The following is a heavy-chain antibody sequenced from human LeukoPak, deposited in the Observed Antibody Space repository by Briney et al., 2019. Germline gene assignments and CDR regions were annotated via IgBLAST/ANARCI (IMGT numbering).Heavy chain of an antibody. J-gene: IGHJ4*02. Sequence: SGTLSLTCGVSGGSITSTNYWTWVRQPPGKGLEWIGEVNLQGSTNYNPSLMGRVAISVDMSENHISLQLTSVTAADTAVYYCARDLGFWSGPDYWGQGTLVTVSS. CDR3: ARDLGFWSGPDY. CDR2: VNLQGST. V-gene: IGHV4-4*02. D-gene: IGHD3-3*01. CDR1: GGSITSTNY.